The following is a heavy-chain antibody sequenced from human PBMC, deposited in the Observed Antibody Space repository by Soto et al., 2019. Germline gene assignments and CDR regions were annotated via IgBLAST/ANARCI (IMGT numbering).Heavy chain of an antibody. CDR1: GASINTYY. CDR2: IFHRRST. CDR3: ARVRNRRDIDY. D-gene: IGHD3-16*02. J-gene: IGHJ4*02. Sequence: SETLSLTCTVSGASINTYYWSWIRQPPQKGLEWIGYIFHRRSTTYNPSLKSRVTISIDASKKYFSLRLNSVTAADTAVYYCARVRNRRDIDYWGQGIRVTSPQ. V-gene: IGHV4-59*12.